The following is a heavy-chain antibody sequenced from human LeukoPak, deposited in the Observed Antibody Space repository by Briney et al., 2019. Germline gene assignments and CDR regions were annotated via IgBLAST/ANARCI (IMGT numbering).Heavy chain of an antibody. CDR3: ARDDSGSVPY. Sequence: GASVKVSCKASGYGFSTYDMSWVRQAPGQGLELMGWICTGNGNTKYAQNFQGRVTLTTDTSTSTAYMELWSLRSDDTAVYYCARDDSGSVPYWGQGTLVTVSS. CDR1: GYGFSTYD. CDR2: ICTGNGNT. J-gene: IGHJ4*02. D-gene: IGHD1-26*01. V-gene: IGHV1-18*01.